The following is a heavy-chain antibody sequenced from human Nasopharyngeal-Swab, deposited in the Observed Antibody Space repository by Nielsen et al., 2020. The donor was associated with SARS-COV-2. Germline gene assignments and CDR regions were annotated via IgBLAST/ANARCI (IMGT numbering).Heavy chain of an antibody. J-gene: IGHJ4*02. CDR3: AKVWGPTFGGVIVWPYYFDY. V-gene: IGHV3-21*04. Sequence: GESLKISCAASGFTFSIYSMNWVRHAPGKGLEWVSSIISTIRYIYYADSVKGRFTISRDNSKNTLYLQMNSLRAEDTAVYYCAKVWGPTFGGVIVWPYYFDYWGQGTLVTVSS. D-gene: IGHD3-16*02. CDR1: GFTFSIYS. CDR2: IISTIRYI.